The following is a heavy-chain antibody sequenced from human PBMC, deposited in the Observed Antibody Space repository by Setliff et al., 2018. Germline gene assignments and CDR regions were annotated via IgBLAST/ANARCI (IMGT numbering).Heavy chain of an antibody. CDR2: ISPYNGYI. D-gene: IGHD3-22*01. CDR1: GYTFSTYG. Sequence: ASVKVSCKASGYTFSTYGIAWVRQAPGQGLEWMGWISPYNGYIIYAHKFQGRVTMTTDTSTGTADMELRNLRSDDTAVYYCARRDSTGYYGYSFDFWGQGTLVTVSS. CDR3: ARRDSTGYYGYSFDF. J-gene: IGHJ4*02. V-gene: IGHV1-18*01.